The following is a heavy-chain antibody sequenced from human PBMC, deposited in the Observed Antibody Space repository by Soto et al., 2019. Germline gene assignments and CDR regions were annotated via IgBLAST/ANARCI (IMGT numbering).Heavy chain of an antibody. CDR3: AKSAGSGYSGYEGGPYFDY. J-gene: IGHJ4*02. Sequence: GGSLRLSCAASGFTFSSYGMHWVRQAPGKGLEWVAVISYDGSNKYYADSVKGRLTISRDNSKNTLYLQMNSLRAEDTAVYYCAKSAGSGYSGYEGGPYFDYWGQGTLVTVSS. V-gene: IGHV3-30*18. CDR2: ISYDGSNK. D-gene: IGHD5-12*01. CDR1: GFTFSSYG.